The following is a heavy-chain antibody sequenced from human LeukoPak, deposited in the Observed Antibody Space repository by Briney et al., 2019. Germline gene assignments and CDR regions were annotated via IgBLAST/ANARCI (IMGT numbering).Heavy chain of an antibody. V-gene: IGHV3-23*01. CDR2: ISGSGGST. CDR3: PKAGRGGAITMVRGVKGDYYYMDV. Sequence: GGSLRLSCAASGFTFSSYAMSWVRQAPGKGLEWVSAISGSGGSTYYADSVKGRFTISRDNSKNTLYLQMTSLRAEDTAVYYWPKAGRGGAITMVRGVKGDYYYMDVWGKGTTVTISS. CDR1: GFTFSSYA. D-gene: IGHD3-10*01. J-gene: IGHJ6*03.